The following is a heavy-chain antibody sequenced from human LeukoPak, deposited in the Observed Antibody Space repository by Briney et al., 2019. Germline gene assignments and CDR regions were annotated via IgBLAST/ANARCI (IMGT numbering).Heavy chain of an antibody. Sequence: PSETLSLTCAVYGGSFSGYYWSWIRQPPGKGLEWIGEINHSGSTNYNPSLKSRVTISVDTSKNQFSLKLSSVTAADTAVYYCARRQYSYGYDDYWGQGTLVTVSS. J-gene: IGHJ4*02. D-gene: IGHD5-18*01. CDR3: ARRQYSYGYDDY. CDR1: GGSFSGYY. V-gene: IGHV4-34*01. CDR2: INHSGST.